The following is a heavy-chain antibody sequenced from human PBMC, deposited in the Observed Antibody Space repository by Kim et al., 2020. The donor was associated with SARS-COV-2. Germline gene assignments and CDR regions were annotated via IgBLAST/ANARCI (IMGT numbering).Heavy chain of an antibody. D-gene: IGHD5-18*01. CDR3: ARDRTYSYGYIDY. Sequence: SETLSLTCTVSGGSISGYYWSWIRQPPGKGLEWIGYIYYSGSTNYNPSLKSRVTISVDTSKNQFSLKLSSVTAADTAVYYCARDRTYSYGYIDYWGQGTLVTVSS. CDR2: IYYSGST. J-gene: IGHJ4*02. V-gene: IGHV4-59*01. CDR1: GGSISGYY.